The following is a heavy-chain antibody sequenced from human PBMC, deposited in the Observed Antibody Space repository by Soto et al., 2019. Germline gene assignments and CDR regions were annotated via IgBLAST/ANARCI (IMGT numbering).Heavy chain of an antibody. CDR2: IYYSGTT. V-gene: IGHV4-39*02. Sequence: PSETLSLTCTVSGGSVSSGTYSWGWIRQSPGKGLEWIGSIYYSGTTHYNPSLKSRVTISVDTSKNQFSLKLSSVTAADTAVYYCARDCRSDYSNSPTQNWGQGPLVTVSS. D-gene: IGHD4-4*01. CDR3: ARDCRSDYSNSPTQN. J-gene: IGHJ4*02. CDR1: GGSVSSGTYS.